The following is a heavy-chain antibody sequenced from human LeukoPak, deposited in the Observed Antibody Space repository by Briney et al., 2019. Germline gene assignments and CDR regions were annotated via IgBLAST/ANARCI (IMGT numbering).Heavy chain of an antibody. CDR1: GFTFSSYS. V-gene: IGHV3-48*01. D-gene: IGHD2-15*01. CDR3: ARWGGNMGYCSGGSCLKPPGY. CDR2: ISSCCSTI. Sequence: GGSVTLSCAASGFTFSSYSMNWVRQAPGKGLEWVSYISSCCSTIYYADSVKGRLSIISRDAKNSLYLQMNSLRAEDTAVYYCARWGGNMGYCSGGSCLKPPGYWGLVVRVTFSS. J-gene: IGHJ4*03.